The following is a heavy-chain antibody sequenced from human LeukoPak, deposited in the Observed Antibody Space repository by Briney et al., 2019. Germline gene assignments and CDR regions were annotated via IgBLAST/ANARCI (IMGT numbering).Heavy chain of an antibody. J-gene: IGHJ4*02. CDR1: GGSISSYY. CDR3: ARRGGYYYDSNANFDY. V-gene: IGHV4-59*08. Sequence: SETLSLTCTVSGGSISSYYWSWIRQPPGKGLEWIGYIYYSGSTNYSPSLKSRVTISVDTSKNQFSLKLSSVTAADTAVYYCARRGGYYYDSNANFDYWGQGTLVTLSS. D-gene: IGHD3-22*01. CDR2: IYYSGST.